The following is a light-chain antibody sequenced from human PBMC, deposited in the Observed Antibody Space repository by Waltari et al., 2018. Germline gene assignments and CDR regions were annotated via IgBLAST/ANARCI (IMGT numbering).Light chain of an antibody. J-gene: IGLJ3*02. CDR2: DVT. Sequence: QSALTQPRSVSGSPGQSVTISCTGTSSDVGGYNYVSWYQQYPGKAPKLLIYDVTRLPSVVPDRFSASKSGNTASLTISGLQAEDEADYYCCSYAGSYPHWVFGGGTKLTVL. V-gene: IGLV2-11*01. CDR3: CSYAGSYPHWV. CDR1: SSDVGGYNY.